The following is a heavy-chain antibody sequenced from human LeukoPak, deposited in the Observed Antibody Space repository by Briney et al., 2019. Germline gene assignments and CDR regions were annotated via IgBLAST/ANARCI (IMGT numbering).Heavy chain of an antibody. CDR3: ARYVWGSYPTFEDY. CDR2: LYYSGNT. CDR1: GDSISSYY. J-gene: IGHJ4*02. D-gene: IGHD3-16*02. V-gene: IGHV4-59*01. Sequence: PSETLSLTCTVSGDSISSYYWSWMRHPPAKGLEWIRYLYYSGNTNYNTSLKSRVTISVDTSNNQFSLKLSSVTAADTVVYYCARYVWGSYPTFEDYWGQGTLVTVSS.